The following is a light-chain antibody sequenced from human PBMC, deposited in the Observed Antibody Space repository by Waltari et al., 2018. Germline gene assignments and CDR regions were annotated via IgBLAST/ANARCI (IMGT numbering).Light chain of an antibody. CDR3: HQYGSAPL. V-gene: IGKV3-20*01. CDR2: AAS. CDR1: QSVGDSD. Sequence: NVLTQSPDTLSLSPGETATLSCRASQSVGDSDLAWYQQKPGQSPRLLIYAASNRASGISDRLSGSGSGRDFTLTISSLEPEDFAVYYCHQYGSAPLFGGGTKVEIK. J-gene: IGKJ4*01.